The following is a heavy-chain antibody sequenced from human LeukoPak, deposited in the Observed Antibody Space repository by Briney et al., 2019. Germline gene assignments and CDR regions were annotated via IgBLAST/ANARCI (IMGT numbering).Heavy chain of an antibody. D-gene: IGHD6-13*01. Sequence: GGSLRLSCAASGFTFSSYWMHWVRQAPGKGLEWVAVISYDGINKYYADSVKGRFTISRDNSKNTLYLQMNSLRPEDTAVYYCARATVAAGSSHFDYWGQGTLVTVSS. J-gene: IGHJ4*02. V-gene: IGHV3-30-3*01. CDR2: ISYDGINK. CDR3: ARATVAAGSSHFDY. CDR1: GFTFSSYW.